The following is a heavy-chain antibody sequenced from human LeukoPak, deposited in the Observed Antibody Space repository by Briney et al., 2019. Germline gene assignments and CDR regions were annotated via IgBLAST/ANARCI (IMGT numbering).Heavy chain of an antibody. D-gene: IGHD3-10*01. CDR1: GGSFSGYY. CDR2: INHSGSS. V-gene: IGHV4-34*01. CDR3: ARGGENSGMDV. Sequence: SETLSLTCAVYGGSFSGYYWSWIRQPPGKGLEWIGEINHSGSSNYNPSLKSRVTISVDTSKNQFSLKLSSVAAADTAVYYCARGGENSGMDVWGQGTTVTVSS. J-gene: IGHJ6*02.